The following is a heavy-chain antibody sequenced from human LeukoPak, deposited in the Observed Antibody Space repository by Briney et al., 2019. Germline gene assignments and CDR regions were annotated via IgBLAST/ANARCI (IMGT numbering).Heavy chain of an antibody. CDR1: GGSFSGYY. D-gene: IGHD3-9*01. CDR3: ARGDYDILTGYYRGWFDP. CDR2: IYYSGST. V-gene: IGHV4-59*01. J-gene: IGHJ5*02. Sequence: SETLSLTCAVYGGSFSGYYWSWIRQPPGKGLEWIGYIYYSGSTNYNPSLKSRVTISVDTSKNQFSLKLTSVTAADTAVYYCARGDYDILTGYYRGWFDPWGQGTLVTVSS.